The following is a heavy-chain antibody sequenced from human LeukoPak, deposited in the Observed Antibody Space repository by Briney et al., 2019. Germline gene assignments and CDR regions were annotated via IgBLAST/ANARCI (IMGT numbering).Heavy chain of an antibody. CDR3: ARNVFRFGIDY. J-gene: IGHJ4*02. D-gene: IGHD3-3*01. Sequence: PGGSLRLSCAASGFTFSSYEMNWVRQAPGKGLEWISYITSSGRNIYYADSVKGRFTISRDVAKNSLYLQMNSLRVEDTAVYYCARNVFRFGIDYWGQGTPVTVSS. V-gene: IGHV3-48*03. CDR2: ITSSGRNI. CDR1: GFTFSSYE.